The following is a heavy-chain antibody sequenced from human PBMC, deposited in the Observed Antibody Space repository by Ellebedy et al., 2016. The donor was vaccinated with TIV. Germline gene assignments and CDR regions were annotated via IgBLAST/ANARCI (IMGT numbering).Heavy chain of an antibody. V-gene: IGHV4-30-2*01. CDR1: GGSISSGDYY. D-gene: IGHD3-3*01. CDR3: ARTYYDFWSGYVNWFDP. CDR2: IYHSGST. Sequence: SETLSLXXTVSGGSISSGDYYWSWIRQPPGKGLEWIGYIYHSGSTYYNPSLKSRVTISVDRSKNQFSLKLSSVTAADTAVYYCARTYYDFWSGYVNWFDPWGQGTLVTVSS. J-gene: IGHJ5*02.